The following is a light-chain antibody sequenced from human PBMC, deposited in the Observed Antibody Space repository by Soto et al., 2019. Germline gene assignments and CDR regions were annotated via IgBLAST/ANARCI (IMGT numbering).Light chain of an antibody. CDR1: QNIHIN. Sequence: EIVMTQSPDTLSVSPGDTATLSCRSSQNIHINLAWYQQKPGQAPTLLIDGVTARAPGVPARFSGSGYGTDFTLTIRSVQSGDFGVFYCQQYEGWPRTFGLGTKVEIQ. CDR3: QQYEGWPRT. J-gene: IGKJ2*01. V-gene: IGKV3-15*01. CDR2: GVT.